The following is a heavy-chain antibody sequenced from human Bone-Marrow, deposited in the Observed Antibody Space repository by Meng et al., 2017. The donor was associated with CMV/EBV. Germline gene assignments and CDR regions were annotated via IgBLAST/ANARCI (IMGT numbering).Heavy chain of an antibody. CDR2: IKQDGSEK. V-gene: IGHV3-7*01. CDR1: GFTFSSYW. CDR3: ARGVGRSYPFDY. J-gene: IGHJ4*02. Sequence: GESLKISCAASGFTFSSYWMSWVRQAPGKGLEWVANIKQDGSEKYYVDSVKGRFTISRDNAKNSLYLQMNSLRAEDTAVYYCARGVGRSYPFDYWGQGTLVTRYS. D-gene: IGHD1-26*01.